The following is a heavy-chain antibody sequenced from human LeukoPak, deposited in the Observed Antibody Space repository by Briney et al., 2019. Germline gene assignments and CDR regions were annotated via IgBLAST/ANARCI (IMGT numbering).Heavy chain of an antibody. CDR2: IYPGDSDT. V-gene: IGHV5-51*01. D-gene: IGHD2-2*01. CDR1: GYSFTNYW. J-gene: IGHJ4*02. CDR3: ARRFCSSTSCFMWDY. Sequence: GESLKISCKGSGYSFTNYWIGWVRQMPGKGLEWMGIIYPGDSDTRYSPSFQGQVTISADKSIKTAYLQWSSLKASDTAIYYCARRFCSSTSCFMWDYWGQGTLVTVSA.